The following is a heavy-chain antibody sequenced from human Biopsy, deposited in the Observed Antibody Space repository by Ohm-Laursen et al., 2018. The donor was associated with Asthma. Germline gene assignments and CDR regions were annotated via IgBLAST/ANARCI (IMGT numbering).Heavy chain of an antibody. Sequence: SVKVSCKISGYSLTDLSMHWVRQAPGQGLEWMGGHDHEEGGTVNARRFQGRVTMTEDTSTDKAYMELSSLSSDDTAVYYCASDFPKDYVRYNFQFWGQGTLVTVSS. CDR2: HDHEEGGT. D-gene: IGHD4-17*01. CDR3: ASDFPKDYVRYNFQF. J-gene: IGHJ4*02. V-gene: IGHV1-24*01. CDR1: GYSLTDLS.